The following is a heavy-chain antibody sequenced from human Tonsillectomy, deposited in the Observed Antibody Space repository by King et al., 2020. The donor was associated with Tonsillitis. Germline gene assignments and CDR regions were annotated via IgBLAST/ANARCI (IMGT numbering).Heavy chain of an antibody. CDR2: IDPTDSYS. V-gene: IGHV5-10-1*03. Sequence: VQLVQSGAEVKKPGASLKISCKGSGYSFTSYWIRWVRQMPGKGLEWMGRIDPTDSYSNYSPSFQGHVTISADKSISTAYLQWSSLRASDTAMYYCARQIAPGSPFDYWGQGTLVTVSS. CDR3: ARQIAPGSPFDY. D-gene: IGHD6-13*01. J-gene: IGHJ4*02. CDR1: GYSFTSYW.